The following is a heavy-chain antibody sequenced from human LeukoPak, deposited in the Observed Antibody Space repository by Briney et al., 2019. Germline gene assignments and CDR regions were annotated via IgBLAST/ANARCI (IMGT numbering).Heavy chain of an antibody. CDR3: ARDSSYTAMVGGQFDY. D-gene: IGHD5-18*01. CDR2: IYSGGST. J-gene: IGHJ4*02. CDR1: GFTVSSNY. V-gene: IGHV3-53*01. Sequence: GGSLRLSCAASGFTVSSNYMSWVRQAPGKGLEWVSAIYSGGSTYYADSVKGRFTISRDNSKNTLYLQMNSLRAEDTAVYYCARDSSYTAMVGGQFDYWGQGTLVTVSS.